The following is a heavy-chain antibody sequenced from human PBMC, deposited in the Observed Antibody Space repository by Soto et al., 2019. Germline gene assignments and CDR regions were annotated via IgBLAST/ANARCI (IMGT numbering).Heavy chain of an antibody. CDR3: ARDFRFLDCSGGSCYPWNAFDI. J-gene: IGHJ3*02. CDR2: INPSYGTA. V-gene: IGHV1-3*01. D-gene: IGHD2-15*01. Sequence: GASVKVSCKASGYTFTSYAMHWVRQAPGQRLEWMGWINPSYGTAKYAQKFQGRVTITRDESTSTAYMELSSLRSEDTAVYYCARDFRFLDCSGGSCYPWNAFDIWGQGTMVTVSS. CDR1: GYTFTSYA.